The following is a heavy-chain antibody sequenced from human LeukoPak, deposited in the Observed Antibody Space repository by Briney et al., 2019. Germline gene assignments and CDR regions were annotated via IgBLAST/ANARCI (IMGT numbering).Heavy chain of an antibody. CDR3: ARPSYYYYMDV. Sequence: SETLSLTCTVSGGSISSGSYYWSWIRQPAGKGLEWIGRIYTSGSTYYNPSLKSRVTISVDTSKNQFSLKLSSVTAADTAVYYCARPSYYYYMDVWGKGTTVTVSS. CDR2: IYTSGST. J-gene: IGHJ6*03. CDR1: GGSISSGSYY. V-gene: IGHV4-61*02.